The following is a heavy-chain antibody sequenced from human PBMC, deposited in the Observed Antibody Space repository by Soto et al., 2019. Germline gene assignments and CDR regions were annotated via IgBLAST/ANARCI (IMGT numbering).Heavy chain of an antibody. CDR1: GFTFDDYA. Sequence: GGSLRLSCAASGFTFDDYAMHWVRQAPGKGLEWVSGISWNSGSIGYADSVKGRFTISRDNAKNSLYLQMNSLRAEDTALYYCAKGINFAAVAGTKYYYYMDVWGKGTTVTVSS. J-gene: IGHJ6*03. CDR3: AKGINFAAVAGTKYYYYMDV. D-gene: IGHD6-19*01. CDR2: ISWNSGSI. V-gene: IGHV3-9*01.